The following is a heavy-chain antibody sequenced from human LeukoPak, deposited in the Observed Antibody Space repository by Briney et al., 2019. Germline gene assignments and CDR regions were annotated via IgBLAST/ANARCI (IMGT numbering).Heavy chain of an antibody. V-gene: IGHV3-21*01. CDR3: ARDFRYSSSLNWFDP. CDR1: GFTFSSYS. CDR2: ISSSSSYI. Sequence: GGSLRLSCAASGFTFSSYSMNWVRQAPGKGLEWVSSISSSSSYIYYADSVKGRFTISRDNAKNSLYLQMNSLRAEDTAVYYCARDFRYSSSLNWFDPWGQGTLVTVSS. D-gene: IGHD6-13*01. J-gene: IGHJ5*02.